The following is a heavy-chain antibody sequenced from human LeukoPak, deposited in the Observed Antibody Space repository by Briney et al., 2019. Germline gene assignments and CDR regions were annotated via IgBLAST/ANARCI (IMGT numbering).Heavy chain of an antibody. CDR3: ARGGRVSPHDAFDI. CDR2: ISSSSSTI. CDR1: GFTFSSYS. J-gene: IGHJ3*02. V-gene: IGHV3-48*01. Sequence: GGSLRLSCAASGFTFSSYSMNWVRQAPGKGLEWVSYISSSSSTIYYADSVKGRFTISRDNAKNSLYLQMNSLRAEDTAVYYCARGGRVSPHDAFDIWGQGTMVTVSS. D-gene: IGHD1-14*01.